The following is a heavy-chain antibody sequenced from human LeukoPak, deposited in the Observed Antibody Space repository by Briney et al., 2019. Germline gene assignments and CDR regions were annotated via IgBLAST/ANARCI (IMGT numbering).Heavy chain of an antibody. Sequence: GGSLRLSCAASGFTFSSYSMNWVRQAPGKGLEWVSSISSSSSYIYYADSVKGRFPISRDNAKNSLYLQMNSLRAEDTAVYYCATLLLWFGESPPDYWGQGTLVTVSS. V-gene: IGHV3-21*01. CDR1: GFTFSSYS. CDR3: ATLLLWFGESPPDY. CDR2: ISSSSSYI. D-gene: IGHD3-10*01. J-gene: IGHJ4*02.